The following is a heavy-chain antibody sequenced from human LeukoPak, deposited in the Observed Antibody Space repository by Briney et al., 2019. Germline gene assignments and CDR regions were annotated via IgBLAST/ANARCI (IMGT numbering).Heavy chain of an antibody. CDR3: ARAIVVVPAAHFDY. V-gene: IGHV4-31*03. CDR2: IYYSGST. J-gene: IGHJ4*02. CDR1: GGSISSGGYY. Sequence: PSETLSLTCTVSGGSISSGGYYWSWIRQHPGKGLEWIGYIYYSGSTYYNPSLKGRVTISVDTSKNQFSLKLSSVTAADTAVYYCARAIVVVPAAHFDYWGQGTLVTVSS. D-gene: IGHD2-2*01.